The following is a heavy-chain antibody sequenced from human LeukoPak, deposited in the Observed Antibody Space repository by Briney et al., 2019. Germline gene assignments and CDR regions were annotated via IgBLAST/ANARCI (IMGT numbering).Heavy chain of an antibody. J-gene: IGHJ4*02. CDR2: LYSGGRT. Sequence: GGSLRLSCAASGFTVSGSYMSWVRQAPGKGLEWVSVLYSGGRTYYADSVKGRFTISSDNSKNTLYLQMNRLTAEDTAVYYCARDGSGTGWLYYFDYWGQGTLVTVSS. D-gene: IGHD6-19*01. CDR1: GFTVSGSY. CDR3: ARDGSGTGWLYYFDY. V-gene: IGHV3-53*01.